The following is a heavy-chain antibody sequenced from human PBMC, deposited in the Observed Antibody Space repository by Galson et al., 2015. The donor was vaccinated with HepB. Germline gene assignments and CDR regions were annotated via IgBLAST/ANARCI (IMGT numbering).Heavy chain of an antibody. CDR1: GFTFSSYG. J-gene: IGHJ3*02. CDR3: AREEGIAAVRAFDI. D-gene: IGHD6-13*01. V-gene: IGHV3-33*08. Sequence: SLRLSCAASGFTFSSYGMHWVRQAPGKGLEWVAVIWYDGSNKYYADSVKGRFTISRDNSKNTLYLQMNSLRAEDTAVYYCAREEGIAAVRAFDIWGLGTMVTVSS. CDR2: IWYDGSNK.